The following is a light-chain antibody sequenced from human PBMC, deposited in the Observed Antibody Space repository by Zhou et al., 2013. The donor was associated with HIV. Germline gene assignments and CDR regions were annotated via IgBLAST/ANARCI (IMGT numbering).Light chain of an antibody. V-gene: IGKV1-5*03. CDR3: QQYETYLYA. J-gene: IGKJ2*01. Sequence: IQMTQSPSTLSASVGDRVTITCRASQNIGTWLAWYQQRPGKAPKLLIYKVSTLASGVPSRFSGSGSGTEFTLTIDSLQPGDFATYFCQQYETYLYAFGQGTKLEIK. CDR1: QNIGTW. CDR2: KVS.